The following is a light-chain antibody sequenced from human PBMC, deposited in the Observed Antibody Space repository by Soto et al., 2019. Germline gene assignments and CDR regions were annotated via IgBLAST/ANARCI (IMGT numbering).Light chain of an antibody. CDR1: QSISSY. CDR2: AAS. V-gene: IGKV1-39*01. CDR3: QQSYSTPT. Sequence: QMTQSPSSLSASVGDRVTITCRASQSISSYLNWYQQKPGKAPKLLIYAASSLQSGVPSRFSGSGSGTDFTLTISSLQPEDFATYYCQQSYSTPTFGQGTRLEIK. J-gene: IGKJ5*01.